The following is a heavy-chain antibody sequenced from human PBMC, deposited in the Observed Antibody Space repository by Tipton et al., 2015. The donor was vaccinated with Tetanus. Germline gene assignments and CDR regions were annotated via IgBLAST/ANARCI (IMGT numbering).Heavy chain of an antibody. J-gene: IGHJ4*02. V-gene: IGHV1-69*06. CDR3: ARDYFGSGSNFYFDY. CDR1: GGTFTNYA. CDR2: ITPIFGTT. D-gene: IGHD3-10*01. Sequence: QLVQSGAEMKKPGSSVKVSCKASGGTFTNYALSWVRQAPGQGLEWVGGITPIFGTTNSAPKFQGRVTMTTDTTTNTAYMELRSLRSDDTAVYYCARDYFGSGSNFYFDYWGQGSQVSVSS.